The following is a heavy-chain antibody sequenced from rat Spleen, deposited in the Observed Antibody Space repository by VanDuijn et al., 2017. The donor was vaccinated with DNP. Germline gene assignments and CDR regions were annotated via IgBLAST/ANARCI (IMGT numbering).Heavy chain of an antibody. V-gene: IGHV5-25*01. CDR3: ASWAPIAPISAANY. J-gene: IGHJ2*01. D-gene: IGHD1-2*01. Sequence: EVQLVESGGGLVQPGGSLKLSCAASGFTFSNYDMAWVRQAPTKGLEWVASISTSGGSTYYRDSVKGRFTVSRDNAKSTLYLQMDSLRSEDTATYYCASWAPIAPISAANYWGQGVMVTVSS. CDR2: ISTSGGST. CDR1: GFTFSNYD.